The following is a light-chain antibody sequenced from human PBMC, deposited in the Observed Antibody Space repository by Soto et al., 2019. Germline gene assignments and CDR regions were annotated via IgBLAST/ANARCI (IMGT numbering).Light chain of an antibody. V-gene: IGKV1-5*01. CDR1: QGISNW. CDR2: HAS. CDR3: QQSYSTPKT. Sequence: DIQMTPSPSTLSASIGDRVTIDCRASQGISNWLAWYQQKPGKAPKLLIFHASSLESGVPSRFSGSGSGTEFTLTISSLQSDDFATYYCQQSYSTPKTFGQGTKVDIK. J-gene: IGKJ1*01.